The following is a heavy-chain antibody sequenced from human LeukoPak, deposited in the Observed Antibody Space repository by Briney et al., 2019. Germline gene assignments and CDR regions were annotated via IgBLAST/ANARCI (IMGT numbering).Heavy chain of an antibody. Sequence: SETLSLTCTVSGGSISSSSYYWGWIRQPPGKGLEWIGSIYYSGSTYYNPSLKSRVAISVDTSKNQFSLKLSSVTAADTAVYYCARRLSSSWNDAFDIWGQGTMVTVSS. CDR2: IYYSGST. CDR1: GGSISSSSYY. CDR3: ARRLSSSWNDAFDI. V-gene: IGHV4-39*01. D-gene: IGHD6-13*01. J-gene: IGHJ3*02.